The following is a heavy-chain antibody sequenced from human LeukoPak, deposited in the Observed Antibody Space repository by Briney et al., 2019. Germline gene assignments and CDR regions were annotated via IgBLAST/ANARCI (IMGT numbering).Heavy chain of an antibody. J-gene: IGHJ4*02. D-gene: IGHD5-24*01. Sequence: GGSLRLSCAASGFTFSDYYMGWIRPAPGEGLGWVSYISSSGSTIYYADSVKGRFTISRDNAKNSLYLQMNSLRAEDTAVYYCARGTVEMATITRYWGQGTLVTVSS. CDR1: GFTFSDYY. V-gene: IGHV3-11*01. CDR3: ARGTVEMATITRY. CDR2: ISSSGSTI.